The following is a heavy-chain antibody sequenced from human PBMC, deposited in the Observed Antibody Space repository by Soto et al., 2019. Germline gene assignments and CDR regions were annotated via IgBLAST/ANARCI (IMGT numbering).Heavy chain of an antibody. CDR2: ISGSGGST. CDR3: AKDPSREKAGIVGAKNGMDV. J-gene: IGHJ6*02. Sequence: GGSLRLSCAASGFTFSSYAMSWVRQAPGKGLEWVSAISGSGGSTYYADSVKGRFTISRDNSKNTLYLQMNSLRAEDTAVYYYAKDPSREKAGIVGAKNGMDVWGQGTTVTVSS. V-gene: IGHV3-23*01. CDR1: GFTFSSYA. D-gene: IGHD1-26*01.